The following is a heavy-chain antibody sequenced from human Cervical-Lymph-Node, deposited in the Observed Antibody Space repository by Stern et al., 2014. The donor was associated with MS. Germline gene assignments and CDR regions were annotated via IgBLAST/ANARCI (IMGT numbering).Heavy chain of an antibody. CDR2: IHNSGTT. CDR3: SRDADGYSLVFGY. Sequence: QVQLQESGPGLVKPSQTLSLTCAVSGGSISSAEYYWSWIRQAPGKGLEWIGYIHNSGTTYYTPSLKSRVTISVAASKNQFSLKLRSVTAADTAVYYCSRDADGYSLVFGYWGRGTLVTVSS. V-gene: IGHV4-30-4*01. J-gene: IGHJ4*02. CDR1: GGSISSAEYY. D-gene: IGHD5-24*01.